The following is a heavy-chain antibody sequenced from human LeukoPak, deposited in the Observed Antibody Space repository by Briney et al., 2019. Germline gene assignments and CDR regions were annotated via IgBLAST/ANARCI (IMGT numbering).Heavy chain of an antibody. J-gene: IGHJ4*02. CDR2: IYYSGST. D-gene: IGHD6-6*01. CDR1: GGSMNNYY. CDR3: ARAGQFISARPITFDY. Sequence: SETLSLTCTVSGGSMNNYYWSWIRQPPGRGLEWIGYIYYSGSTHYNPSLKSRVTISVDTSKNQFSLKLTSVTAADTAVYYCARAGQFISARPITFDYWGQGSLVTVSS. V-gene: IGHV4-59*08.